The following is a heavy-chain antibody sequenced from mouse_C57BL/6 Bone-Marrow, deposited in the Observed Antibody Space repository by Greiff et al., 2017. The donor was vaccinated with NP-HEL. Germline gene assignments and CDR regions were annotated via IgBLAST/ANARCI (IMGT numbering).Heavy chain of an antibody. Sequence: VMLVESGAELVRPGTSVKMSCKASGYTFTNYWIGWAKQRPGHGLEWIGDIYPGGGYTNYNEKFKGKATLTADKSSSTAYMQFSSLTSEDSAIYYCARYGLRLGPYYFDYWGQGTTLTVSS. CDR3: ARYGLRLGPYYFDY. CDR2: IYPGGGYT. J-gene: IGHJ2*01. CDR1: GYTFTNYW. V-gene: IGHV1-63*01. D-gene: IGHD2-4*01.